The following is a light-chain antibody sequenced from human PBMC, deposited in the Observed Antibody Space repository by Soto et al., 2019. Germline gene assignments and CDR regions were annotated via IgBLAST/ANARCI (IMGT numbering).Light chain of an antibody. CDR2: WAS. V-gene: IGKV4-1*01. CDR1: QSVLYSSNNKNY. J-gene: IGKJ1*01. CDR3: QQYYSTPWT. Sequence: DIVMTQSPDFLAVSLGERATINCKSSQSVLYSSNNKNYLVWYQQKPGQPPKLLIYWASTRESGVPDRFRGSGSGTDFTLTISSLQAEDVAVYYCQQYYSTPWTFGQGTKVEIK.